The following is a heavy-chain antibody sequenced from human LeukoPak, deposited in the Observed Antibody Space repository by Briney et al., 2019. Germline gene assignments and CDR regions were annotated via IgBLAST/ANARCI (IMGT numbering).Heavy chain of an antibody. J-gene: IGHJ6*03. CDR3: AKDNCPGDIFDYYYMDV. D-gene: IGHD3-9*01. CDR2: ISWNSGSI. Sequence: QTGGSLRLSCAASGFTFDDYAMHWVRQAPGKGLEGVSDISWNSGSIGYADSVRGQFNISRDNAKNSMYLPMNSLRAEDTALYYCAKDNCPGDIFDYYYMDVWGKGTTVTVSS. V-gene: IGHV3-9*01. CDR1: GFTFDDYA.